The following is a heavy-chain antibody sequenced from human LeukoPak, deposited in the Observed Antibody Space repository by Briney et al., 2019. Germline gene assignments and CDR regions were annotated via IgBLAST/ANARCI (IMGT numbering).Heavy chain of an antibody. D-gene: IGHD5-18*01. CDR1: GYTFTSYD. Sequence: ASVKVSCKASGYTFTSYDINWVRQATGQGLEWMGWMNPNSGNTGYAQKFQGRVTMTRNTSISTAYMELSSLRSEDTAVYYCAGIRGYSYGYILGYWGQGTLVTVSS. V-gene: IGHV1-8*01. CDR2: MNPNSGNT. CDR3: AGIRGYSYGYILGY. J-gene: IGHJ4*02.